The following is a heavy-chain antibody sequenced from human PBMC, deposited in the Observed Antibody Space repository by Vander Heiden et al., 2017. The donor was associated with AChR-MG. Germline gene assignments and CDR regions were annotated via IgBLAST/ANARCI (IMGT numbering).Heavy chain of an antibody. J-gene: IGHJ3*02. Sequence: EVQLVESGGGLVQPGWSLTPSCPASGFSFDDYAMHWVRQAPGKGLEWVSSISWNSIGYADSVKGRFTISRDNAKNSLHLQMKSMGAEDTALYYCAKGARNSRPGAFDIWGQGTMVTVSS. CDR3: AKGARNSRPGAFDI. CDR2: ISWNSI. V-gene: IGHV3-9*01. CDR1: GFSFDDYA. D-gene: IGHD1-1*01.